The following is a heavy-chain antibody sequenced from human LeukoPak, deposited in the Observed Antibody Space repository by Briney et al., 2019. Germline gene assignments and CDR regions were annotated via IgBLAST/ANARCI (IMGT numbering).Heavy chain of an antibody. Sequence: GGSLRLSCAASGFTFSGSAMHWVRQASGKGLEWVGRIRSKANSYATAYAASVKGRFTISRDDSKNTAYLQMNSLKTEDTAVYYCTEAFRGGYNSDAFDIWGQGTMVTVSS. CDR2: IRSKANSYAT. CDR1: GFTFSGSA. CDR3: TEAFRGGYNSDAFDI. V-gene: IGHV3-73*01. J-gene: IGHJ3*02. D-gene: IGHD5-24*01.